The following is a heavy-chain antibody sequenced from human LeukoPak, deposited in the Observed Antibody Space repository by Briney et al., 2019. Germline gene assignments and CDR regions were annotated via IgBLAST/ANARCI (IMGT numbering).Heavy chain of an antibody. J-gene: IGHJ4*02. CDR2: IRYDGSNK. CDR3: AKGLTTTTTEFDY. Sequence: GGSLRLSCAASGFTFSSYGMHWVRQAPGKGLEWVAFIRYDGSNKYYADSVKGRFTISRDNSRNTLFLQMNSLRAEDTAVYYCAKGLTTTTTEFDYWGQGTLVTVSS. D-gene: IGHD4/OR15-4a*01. CDR1: GFTFSSYG. V-gene: IGHV3-30*02.